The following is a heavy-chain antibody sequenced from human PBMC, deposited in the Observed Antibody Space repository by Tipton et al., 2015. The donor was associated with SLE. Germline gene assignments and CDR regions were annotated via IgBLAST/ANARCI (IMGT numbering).Heavy chain of an antibody. CDR3: ARGYSSFDY. Sequence: TLSLTCAVYGGTFSGYYWSWIRQPPGKGLEWIGEINHSGSTNYNPSLKSRVTISVDTSKNQFSLKLSSVTAADTAVDYCARGYSSFDYWGQGTLVTVSS. J-gene: IGHJ4*02. D-gene: IGHD5-18*01. CDR2: INHSGST. V-gene: IGHV4-34*01. CDR1: GGTFSGYY.